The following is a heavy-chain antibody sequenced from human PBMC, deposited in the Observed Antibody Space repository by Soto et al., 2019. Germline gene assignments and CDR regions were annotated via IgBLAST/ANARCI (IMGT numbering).Heavy chain of an antibody. CDR1: GDSITSGDYY. D-gene: IGHD1-26*01. Sequence: VQLQESGPCRVKPSQTLSLTCTVSGDSITSGDYYWRWIRQPPGKGLEWIGYVYYSGNTNYNPYVESRIYNAVDASKHLSTLKLTSVTAVDTAVYCCASFVGLVWEGVSPAESWGPYDLDNWGQGTLVTVSS. CDR3: ASFVGLVWEGVSPAESWGPYDLDN. J-gene: IGHJ4*02. CDR2: VYYSGNT. V-gene: IGHV4-30-4*01.